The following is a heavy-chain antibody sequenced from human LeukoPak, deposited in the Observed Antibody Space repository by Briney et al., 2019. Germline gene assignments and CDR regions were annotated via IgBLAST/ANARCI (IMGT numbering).Heavy chain of an antibody. CDR1: GFTFSSYW. J-gene: IGHJ3*02. Sequence: GGSLRLSCAAPGFTFSSYWMHWVRQAPGKGLVWVSRINGDGTTITYADSVKGRFTISRDNAKNTLYLQMNSLRAEDTAVYYCERKALAGIFAFDIWGQGKMVTVSS. V-gene: IGHV3-74*01. CDR3: ERKALAGIFAFDI. CDR2: INGDGTTI. D-gene: IGHD6-19*01.